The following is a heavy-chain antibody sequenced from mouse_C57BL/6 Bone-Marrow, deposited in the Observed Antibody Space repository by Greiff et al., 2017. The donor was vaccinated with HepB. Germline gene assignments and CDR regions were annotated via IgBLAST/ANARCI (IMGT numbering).Heavy chain of an antibody. V-gene: IGHV1-22*01. D-gene: IGHD1-1*01. CDR2: INPNNGGT. CDR1: GYTFTDYN. CDR3: AREEFSPITTVVATDYFDY. Sequence: EVQLQQSGPELVKPGASVKMSCKASGYTFTDYNMHWVKQSHGKSLEWIGYINPNNGGTSYNQKFKGKATLTVNKSSSTAYMELRSLTSEDSAVYYCAREEFSPITTVVATDYFDYWGQGTTLTVSS. J-gene: IGHJ2*01.